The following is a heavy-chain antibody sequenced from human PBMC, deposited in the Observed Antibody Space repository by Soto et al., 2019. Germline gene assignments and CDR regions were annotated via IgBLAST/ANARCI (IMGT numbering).Heavy chain of an antibody. Sequence: GTSVKASSKACGYTITSSALHWAHQAHGQRLEWIGWINAGNGNTKYSQKFQGRVTITRDTSASTAYMELSSLRSEDTAVYYCAREGLQGPAAGLFDPWGQGTLVTVSS. CDR1: GYTITSSA. V-gene: IGHV1-3*01. J-gene: IGHJ5*02. D-gene: IGHD6-13*01. CDR3: AREGLQGPAAGLFDP. CDR2: INAGNGNT.